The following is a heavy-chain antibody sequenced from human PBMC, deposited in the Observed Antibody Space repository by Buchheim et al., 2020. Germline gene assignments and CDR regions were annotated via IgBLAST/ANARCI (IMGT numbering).Heavy chain of an antibody. CDR2: ISAGGGGT. Sequence: EVQLVESGGGLVQPGGSLRLSCAASGFIFANYAMTWVRQAPGKGLEWVAAISAGGGGTYYGDSLKGLFTVSRDNSKDTLFLQVNSLRGDDTAVYYCAILRLGQFPEWGQGTL. J-gene: IGHJ4*02. V-gene: IGHV3-23*04. CDR1: GFIFANYA. D-gene: IGHD3-16*01. CDR3: AILRLGQFPE.